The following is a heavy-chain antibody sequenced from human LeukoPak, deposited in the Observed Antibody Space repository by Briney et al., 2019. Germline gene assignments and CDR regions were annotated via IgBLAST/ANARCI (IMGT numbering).Heavy chain of an antibody. CDR1: GGSYSGYY. D-gene: IGHD4-23*01. CDR2: INHSGST. CDR3: AVGLYGGNRY. J-gene: IGHJ4*02. V-gene: IGHV4-34*01. Sequence: SETLSLTCAVYGGSYSGYYWSWIRQPPGKELEWIGEINHSGSTNYNPSLKSRVTISVDTSKNQFSLKLSSVTAADTAVYYCAVGLYGGNRYWGQGTLVTVSS.